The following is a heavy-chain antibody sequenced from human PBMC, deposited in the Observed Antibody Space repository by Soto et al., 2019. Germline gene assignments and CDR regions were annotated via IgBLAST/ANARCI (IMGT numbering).Heavy chain of an antibody. CDR2: IDDSGST. CDR1: GGHISSSSYF. J-gene: IGHJ6*01. CDR3: ARPMYYDFWNGMDV. V-gene: IGHV4-39*01. Sequence: AETLSLNCTVSGGHISSSSYFWNWIRQPPGKGLEWIGSIDDSGSTYYNPSLKSRVSISVDTSRNKFSLKLTSVTAADTAEYFCARPMYYDFWNGMDVWGQGITVTVSS. D-gene: IGHD3-3*01.